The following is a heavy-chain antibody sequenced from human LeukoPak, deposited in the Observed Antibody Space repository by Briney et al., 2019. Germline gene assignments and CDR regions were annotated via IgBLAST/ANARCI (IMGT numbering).Heavy chain of an antibody. J-gene: IGHJ4*02. D-gene: IGHD2-2*01. CDR2: ISAYNGNT. CDR3: ASDVEYCSSTSCPRIDY. CDR1: GYTFTSYG. V-gene: IGHV1-18*01. Sequence: ASVTVSCKASGYTFTSYGISWVRQATGQGLEWMGWISAYNGNTNYAQKLQGRVTMTTDTSTSTAYMELRSLRSDDTAVYYCASDVEYCSSTSCPRIDYWGQGTLVTVSS.